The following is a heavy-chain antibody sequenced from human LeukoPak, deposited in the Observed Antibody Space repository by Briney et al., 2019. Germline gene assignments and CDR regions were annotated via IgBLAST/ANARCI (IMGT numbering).Heavy chain of an antibody. CDR1: GFTFSSYW. J-gene: IGHJ3*02. CDR2: IKQDGSEK. V-gene: IGHV3-7*01. D-gene: IGHD3-22*01. Sequence: GSLRLSCAASGFTFSSYWMSWVRQAPGKGLEWVATIKQDGSEKYYVDSVKGRFTISRDNAKNSLYLQMNSLRAEDTAVYYCARLTDSSGYYDDAFDIWGQGTMVTVSS. CDR3: ARLTDSSGYYDDAFDI.